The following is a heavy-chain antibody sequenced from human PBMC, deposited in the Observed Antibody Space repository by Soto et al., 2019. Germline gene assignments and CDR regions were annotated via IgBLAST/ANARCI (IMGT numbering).Heavy chain of an antibody. J-gene: IGHJ4*02. CDR1: GYALTDYH. CDR3: ARDLGFGLSDF. V-gene: IGHV1-2*02. Sequence: ASVKVSCKASGYALTDYHMHWVRQAPGQGLEWMGWINPNSGGTKYSQKFQGRVTITRDTSASTAYMELSSLRSEDTAVYYCARDLGFGLSDFWGQGTLVT. CDR2: INPNSGGT. D-gene: IGHD3-10*01.